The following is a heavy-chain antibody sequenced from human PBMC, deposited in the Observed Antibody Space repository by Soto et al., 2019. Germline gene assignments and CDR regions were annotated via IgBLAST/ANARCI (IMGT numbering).Heavy chain of an antibody. CDR3: AKVFYYYDSSGYYYFDY. V-gene: IGHV3-23*01. J-gene: IGHJ4*02. CDR2: ISGSGSTI. Sequence: PGGSLRLSCAASGFTFSSYGMHWVRQAPGKGPEWISSISGSGSTIYYADSVKGRFTISRDNSKNTLYLQMSSLRAEDTAVYYCAKVFYYYDSSGYYYFDYWGQGTLVTVSS. CDR1: GFTFSSYG. D-gene: IGHD3-22*01.